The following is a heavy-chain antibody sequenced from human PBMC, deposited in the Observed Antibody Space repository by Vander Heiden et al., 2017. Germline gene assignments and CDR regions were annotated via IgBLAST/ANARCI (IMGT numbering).Heavy chain of an antibody. J-gene: IGHJ6*02. CDR3: ARDGRCSNGVCFRGRGNGMDV. CDR2: IYHTGST. Sequence: QVQLQESGPGLVKSSETLSLTCSVSGGSIGNYYWSWIRQPPGKGLEWIAYIYHTGSTNDSPSLKSRVTISVDTSKNQFSLKLSSVTAADTAVYYCARDGRCSNGVCFRGRGNGMDVWGRGTTVIVSS. CDR1: GGSIGNYY. D-gene: IGHD2-8*01. V-gene: IGHV4-59*01.